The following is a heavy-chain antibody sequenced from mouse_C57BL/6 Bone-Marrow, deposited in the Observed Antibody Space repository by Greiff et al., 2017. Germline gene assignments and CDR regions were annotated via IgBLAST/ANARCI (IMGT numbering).Heavy chain of an antibody. CDR3: ATSPDYYGSSWFAY. Sequence: QVQLQQPGAELVRPGSSVKLSCKASGYTFTSYWMHWVKQRPIQGLEWIGNIDPSDSETHYNQKFKDKATLTVDKSSSTAYMQLSSLTSEDSAVYYCATSPDYYGSSWFAYWGQGTLVTVSA. V-gene: IGHV1-52*01. D-gene: IGHD1-1*01. CDR2: IDPSDSET. J-gene: IGHJ3*01. CDR1: GYTFTSYW.